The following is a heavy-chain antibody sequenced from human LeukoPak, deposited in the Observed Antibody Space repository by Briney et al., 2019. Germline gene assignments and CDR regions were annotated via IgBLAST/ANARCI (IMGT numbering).Heavy chain of an antibody. CDR1: GFNFRSSG. Sequence: GGSLRLSCAGSGFNFRSSGMHWVRQTPGKGLEWVTFIQYDESQKYYADSVKGRFTISRDNLKNTVSLQMNSLRAEDTAVYYCAKELDSSGYYLSEYFQHWGQGTLVTVSS. J-gene: IGHJ1*01. CDR2: IQYDESQK. CDR3: AKELDSSGYYLSEYFQH. V-gene: IGHV3-30*02. D-gene: IGHD3-22*01.